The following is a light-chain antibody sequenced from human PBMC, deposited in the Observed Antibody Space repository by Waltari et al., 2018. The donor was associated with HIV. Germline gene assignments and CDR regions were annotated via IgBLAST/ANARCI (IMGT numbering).Light chain of an antibody. Sequence: QSALTQPPSASGSPGQSVTISCTGTSSDIGGYNYVYWYQQHPGQAPKLIMTEVTKPPSGVPDRFSGSKSGNTASLTVSGLQAEDEAHYYCSSYAPTNNFYVLFGGGTALTVL. J-gene: IGLJ2*01. V-gene: IGLV2-8*01. CDR1: SSDIGGYNY. CDR3: SSYAPTNNFYVL. CDR2: EVT.